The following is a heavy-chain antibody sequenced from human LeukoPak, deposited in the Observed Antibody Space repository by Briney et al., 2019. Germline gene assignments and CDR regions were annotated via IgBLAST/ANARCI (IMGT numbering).Heavy chain of an antibody. CDR2: INPNSCGT. D-gene: IGHD6-13*01. CDR3: ASSVSSRWAIIDY. J-gene: IGHJ4*02. V-gene: IGHV1-2*02. CDR1: GYTFTAYY. Sequence: ASVKVSCKASGYTFTAYYMHWVRQAPGQGLEWLGWINPNSCGTNYAQKFQGRVTMTRDTSITTAYMELSRLSSDDTAVYYCASSVSSRWAIIDYWGQGTLVTVSS.